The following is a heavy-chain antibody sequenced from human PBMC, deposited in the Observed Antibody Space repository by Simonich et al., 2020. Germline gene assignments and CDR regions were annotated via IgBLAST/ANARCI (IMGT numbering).Heavy chain of an antibody. V-gene: IGHV3-74*01. CDR2: INSDGSST. CDR1: GFTFSSDW. Sequence: EVQLVESGGGLVQPGGSLRLSCAASGFTFSSDWIHWVRQAPGKGLVWVSRINSDGSSTSYADSGKGRFTISRDNAKNTLYLQMNSLRAEDTAVYYCAREAGDLWYFDLWGRGTLVTVSS. CDR3: AREAGDLWYFDL. D-gene: IGHD7-27*01. J-gene: IGHJ2*01.